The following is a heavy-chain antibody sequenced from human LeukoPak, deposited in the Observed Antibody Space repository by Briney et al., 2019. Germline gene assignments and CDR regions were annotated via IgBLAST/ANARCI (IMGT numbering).Heavy chain of an antibody. Sequence: GTSVKVSSKASGFTFTSSAMQWVRQARGQRLEWIGWIVVGSGNTNYAQKFQERVTITRDMSTSTAYMELSSLRSEDTAAYYCAARSWFGELPYGMDVWGQGTTVTVSS. V-gene: IGHV1-58*02. D-gene: IGHD3-10*01. CDR1: GFTFTSSA. J-gene: IGHJ6*02. CDR3: AARSWFGELPYGMDV. CDR2: IVVGSGNT.